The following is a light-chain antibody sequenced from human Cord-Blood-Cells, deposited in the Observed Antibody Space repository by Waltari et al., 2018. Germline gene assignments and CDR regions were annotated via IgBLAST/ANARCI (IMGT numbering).Light chain of an antibody. CDR1: SSDVGSYNL. CDR3: CSYAGSSTGV. J-gene: IGLJ3*02. V-gene: IGLV2-23*01. Sequence: QSALTQPASVSGSPGQSITISCTGTSSDVGSYNLVSWSQQHPGKAPKLMIYEGSKRPSGVSNRFSGSKSGNTASLTISGLQAEDEADYYCCSYAGSSTGVFGGGTKLTVL. CDR2: EGS.